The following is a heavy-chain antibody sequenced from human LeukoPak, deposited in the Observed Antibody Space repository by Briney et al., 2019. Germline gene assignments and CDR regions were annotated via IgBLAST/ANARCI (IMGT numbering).Heavy chain of an antibody. V-gene: IGHV3-48*01. J-gene: IGHJ4*02. Sequence: PGGSLRLYCTASGFTFSSYSMNWVRQAPGKGLEWVSYISNTGTTMYYADSVKGRFTISRDNAKNSLYLQMNSLRVEDTAVYYCVKEVQATNWGQGTLVTVSS. CDR3: VKEVQATN. D-gene: IGHD4-11*01. CDR2: ISNTGTTM. CDR1: GFTFSSYS.